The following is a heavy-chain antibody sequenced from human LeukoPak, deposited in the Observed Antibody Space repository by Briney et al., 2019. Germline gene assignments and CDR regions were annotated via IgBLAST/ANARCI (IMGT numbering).Heavy chain of an antibody. D-gene: IGHD1-26*01. J-gene: IGHJ4*02. Sequence: GGSLRLSCAASGLTFSTYAMTWVRQAPGQGLEWVSSITGNGGSTYYADSVKGRFTISRDNSKNTLYLQMNSLRAEDTAVYHCARDSGSYLQPTDYWGQGTLVTVSS. CDR3: ARDSGSYLQPTDY. CDR1: GLTFSTYA. V-gene: IGHV3-23*01. CDR2: ITGNGGST.